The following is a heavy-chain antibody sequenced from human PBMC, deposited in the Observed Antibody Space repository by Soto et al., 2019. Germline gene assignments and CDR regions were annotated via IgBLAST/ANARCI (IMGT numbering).Heavy chain of an antibody. CDR1: GFTFSSYA. CDR3: AEWELPEYFQH. D-gene: IGHD1-26*01. Sequence: EVQLLESGGGLVQPGGSLRLSCAASGFTFSSYAMSWVRQAPGQGLEWVSAISGSGGSTYYADSVKGRFTISRDNSKNTLYLQMNSLRAEDTAVYYCAEWELPEYFQHWGQGTLVTVSS. J-gene: IGHJ1*01. CDR2: ISGSGGST. V-gene: IGHV3-23*01.